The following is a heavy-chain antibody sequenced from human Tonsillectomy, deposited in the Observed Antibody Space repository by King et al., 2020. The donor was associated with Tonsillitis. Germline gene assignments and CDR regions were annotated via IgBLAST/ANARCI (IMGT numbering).Heavy chain of an antibody. D-gene: IGHD1-26*01. CDR2: TRNKVNSYTT. J-gene: IGHJ4*02. V-gene: IGHV3-72*01. CDR3: ACGVVGAADH. Sequence: EVQLVESGGGLVQPGGSLRLSCAASGFTFSDHYMDWVRQAPGKGLEWVGRTRNKVNSYTTEYAASVKGRFTISRDDSKNSVYLQMNSLKTEDTAVYYCACGVVGAADHWGQGTLVTVSS. CDR1: GFTFSDHY.